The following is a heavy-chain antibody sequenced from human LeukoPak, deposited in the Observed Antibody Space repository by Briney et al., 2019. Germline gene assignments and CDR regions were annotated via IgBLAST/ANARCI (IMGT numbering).Heavy chain of an antibody. CDR3: ARVTRYDASRDYWYLDV. CDR1: HGSISGTPYY. D-gene: IGHD2-21*02. CDR2: IHYGGTV. Sequence: WETLSLTCIVSHGSISGTPYYWGWFRQSPGKGPEWIGNIHYGGTVYYNPSLKSSVTISVDPSKNQFSLNLYSVAAADTALYFCARVTRYDASRDYWYLDVWGKGTTVTVSS. J-gene: IGHJ6*04. V-gene: IGHV4-39*07.